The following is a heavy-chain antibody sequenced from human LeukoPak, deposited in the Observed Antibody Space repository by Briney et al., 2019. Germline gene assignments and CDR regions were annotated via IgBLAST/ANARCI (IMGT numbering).Heavy chain of an antibody. CDR1: GGSISSHY. J-gene: IGHJ4*02. D-gene: IGHD3-22*01. Sequence: PSETLSLTCTVSGGSISSHYWSWIRQPPGKGLEWIGYIYYSGSTNYNPSLKSRVTISVDTSKNQFSLKLSSVTAADTAVYYCARETAYYYDSSGGPFDYWGQGTLVTVSS. CDR3: ARETAYYYDSSGGPFDY. V-gene: IGHV4-59*11. CDR2: IYYSGST.